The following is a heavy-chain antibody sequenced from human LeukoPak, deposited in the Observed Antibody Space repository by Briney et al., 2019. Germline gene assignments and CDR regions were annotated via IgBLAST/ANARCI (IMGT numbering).Heavy chain of an antibody. CDR2: ISGSGGST. CDR3: AKDPLTTVTTSSYFDY. CDR1: GFTFSSYA. V-gene: IGHV3-23*01. J-gene: IGHJ4*02. D-gene: IGHD4-11*01. Sequence: GGSLRLSCAASGFTFSSYAMSWVRQAPGKGLEWVSAISGSGGSTYYADSVKGRFTISRDNSKNALYLQMNSLRAEDTAVYYCAKDPLTTVTTSSYFDYWGQGTPVTVSS.